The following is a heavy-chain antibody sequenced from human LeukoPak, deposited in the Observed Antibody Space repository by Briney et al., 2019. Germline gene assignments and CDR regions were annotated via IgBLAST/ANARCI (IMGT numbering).Heavy chain of an antibody. CDR3: ATRYASGPIADY. D-gene: IGHD3-10*01. Sequence: GGSLRLSCAASGFTFSSYAMSWVRQAPGKGLEWVSAISGSGGSTYYADSVKGRFTISRDNSKNTLYLQMNSLRAEDTALYYCATRYASGPIADYWGRGTLVTVSS. V-gene: IGHV3-23*01. CDR1: GFTFSSYA. J-gene: IGHJ4*02. CDR2: ISGSGGST.